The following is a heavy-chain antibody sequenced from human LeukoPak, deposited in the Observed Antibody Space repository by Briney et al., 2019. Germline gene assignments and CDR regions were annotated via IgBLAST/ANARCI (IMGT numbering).Heavy chain of an antibody. CDR3: ARDYPSFDY. Sequence: GGSLRLSCAASGFTVSSNFMSWVRQAPGKGLEWVPVIYSDGTTYFADSVKGRFTISRDKSKNTLYLHMNSLRAEDTAVYYCARDYPSFDYWGQGTLVTVSS. CDR2: IYSDGTT. CDR1: GFTVSSNF. V-gene: IGHV3-53*01. J-gene: IGHJ4*02.